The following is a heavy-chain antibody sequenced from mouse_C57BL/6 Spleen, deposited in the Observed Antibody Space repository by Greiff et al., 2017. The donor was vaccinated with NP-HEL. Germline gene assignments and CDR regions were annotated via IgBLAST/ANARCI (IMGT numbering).Heavy chain of an antibody. J-gene: IGHJ2*01. CDR2: IDPSDSYT. D-gene: IGHD1-1*01. Sequence: VQLQQPGAELVKPGASVKLSCKASGYTFTSYWMQWVKQRPGQGLEWIGEIDPSDSYTNYNQKFKGKATLTVDTSSSTAYMQLSSLTSEDSAVYYCARSTVERFDDWGQGTTLTVSS. V-gene: IGHV1-50*01. CDR3: ARSTVERFDD. CDR1: GYTFTSYW.